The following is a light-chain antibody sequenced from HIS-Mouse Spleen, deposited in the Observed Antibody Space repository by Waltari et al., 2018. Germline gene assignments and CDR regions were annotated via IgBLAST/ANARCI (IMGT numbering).Light chain of an antibody. V-gene: IGLV2-23*01. CDR3: CSYASSSANWV. CDR2: EGS. CDR1: SSDVGRYNL. Sequence: QSALTQPASVSGSPGQSSTISFTGTSSDVGRYNLVSWYQQHPGKAPKLVIYEGSKRPSWVSNRFSGSKSGNTASLTIAGLQAEDEADYYCCSYASSSANWVFGGGTKLTVL. J-gene: IGLJ3*02.